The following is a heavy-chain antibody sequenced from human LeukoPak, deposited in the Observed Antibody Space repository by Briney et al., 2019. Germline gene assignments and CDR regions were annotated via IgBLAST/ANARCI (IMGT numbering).Heavy chain of an antibody. CDR3: ARVDLRAAYFDY. CDR1: GGSISSYY. D-gene: IGHD2-15*01. V-gene: IGHV4-4*07. CDR2: IYTSGST. Sequence: SETLSLTCTVSGGSISSYYWSWIRQPAGKGLEWIGRIYTSGSTGYNPSLKSRVTMSVDTSKNQFSLKLSSVTAADTAVYFCARVDLRAAYFDYWGQGTLVTVSS. J-gene: IGHJ4*02.